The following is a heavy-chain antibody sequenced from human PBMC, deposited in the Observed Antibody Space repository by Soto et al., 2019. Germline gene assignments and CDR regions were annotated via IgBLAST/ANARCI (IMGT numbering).Heavy chain of an antibody. J-gene: IGHJ4*02. CDR3: ASHHSSGWLYFDS. V-gene: IGHV3-11*01. CDR2: IGSSGRAI. Sequence: QLQLLESGGDLVKPGGSLRLSCAASGFTVSGNDLSWIRQAPGKGLEWVSSIGSSGRAIYYADSVKDRFTISRDNTKDSLYLHMSSLRAEDPAIYYCASHHSSGWLYFDSWGQGTLVTVSS. CDR1: GFTVSGND. D-gene: IGHD6-19*01.